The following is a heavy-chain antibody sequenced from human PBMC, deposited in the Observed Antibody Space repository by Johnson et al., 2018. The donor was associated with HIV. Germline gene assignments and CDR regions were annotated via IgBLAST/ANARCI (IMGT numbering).Heavy chain of an antibody. V-gene: IGHV3-30*04. CDR3: AKEGRELLGGTFDI. CDR1: GFTFSTYA. Sequence: QVQLVESGGGVVQPGRSLRLSCEASGFTFSTYAMHWIRQAPGKGLEWVAYISHPVGNRYYAESVKGRFPISRDNSKNTLYLQMNSLRAEDTAVYYCAKEGRELLGGTFDIWGQGTMVTVSS. CDR2: ISHPVGNR. D-gene: IGHD1-26*01. J-gene: IGHJ3*02.